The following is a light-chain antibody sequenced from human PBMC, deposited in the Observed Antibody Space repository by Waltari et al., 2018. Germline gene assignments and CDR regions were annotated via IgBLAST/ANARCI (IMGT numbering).Light chain of an antibody. J-gene: IGKJ2*01. Sequence: DIVLTQSPDSLAVSLGERATINCKSSQSVVFSSNNKKYLAWYQQKPGQPPKLLITWASTRESGVPERFSGSGSGTDFTHTISSLQAEDVAVYYCQQCYTFPYTFGQGAKLEIK. CDR2: WAS. CDR3: QQCYTFPYT. V-gene: IGKV4-1*01. CDR1: QSVVFSSNNKKY.